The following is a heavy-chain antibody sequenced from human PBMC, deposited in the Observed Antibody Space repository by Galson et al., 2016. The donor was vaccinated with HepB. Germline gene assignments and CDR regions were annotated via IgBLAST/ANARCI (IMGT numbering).Heavy chain of an antibody. V-gene: IGHV6-1*01. CDR1: GDSVSSYTGV. J-gene: IGHJ4*02. D-gene: IGHD4-23*01. CDR3: ARDSPGNSFFDY. Sequence: CAISGDSVSSYTGVWHWIRQSPSRGLEWLGRTYYRSQWYYHYAESVKGRITIYPDTSKNHFSLRLTPVTPEDTAVYYCARDSPGNSFFDYWSQGTLVTVSS. CDR2: TYYRSQWYY.